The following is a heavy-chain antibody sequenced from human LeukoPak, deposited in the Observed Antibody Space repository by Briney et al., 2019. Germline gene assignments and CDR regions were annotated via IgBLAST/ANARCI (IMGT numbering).Heavy chain of an antibody. CDR2: LYYSGST. CDR1: GGSISSSSYY. D-gene: IGHD1-26*01. Sequence: SETLSLTCTVSGGSISSSSYYWGWIRQPPGKGLEWIGSLYYSGSTYYNPSLKSRVTISIDTSKNQFSLKLTSVTAADTAVLYCATLVRSGSYYWRWFDPWGQGTLVTVSS. CDR3: ATLVRSGSYYWRWFDP. V-gene: IGHV4-39*07. J-gene: IGHJ5*02.